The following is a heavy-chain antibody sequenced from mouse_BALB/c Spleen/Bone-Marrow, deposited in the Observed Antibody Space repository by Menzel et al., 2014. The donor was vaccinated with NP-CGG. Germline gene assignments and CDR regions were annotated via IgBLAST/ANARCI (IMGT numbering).Heavy chain of an antibody. V-gene: IGHV2-2*02. CDR1: GFSLTSYG. J-gene: IGHJ4*01. D-gene: IGHD2-12*01. CDR3: ARNPIRRNAMDY. Sequence: VKLVESGPGLVQPSQSLPITCTVSGFSLTSYGVHWVRQSPGKGLEWLGVIWSGGSTDYNAPFISRLSISKDNSKSQVFFKMNSLQANDTAIYYCARNPIRRNAMDYWGQGTSVTVSS. CDR2: IWSGGST.